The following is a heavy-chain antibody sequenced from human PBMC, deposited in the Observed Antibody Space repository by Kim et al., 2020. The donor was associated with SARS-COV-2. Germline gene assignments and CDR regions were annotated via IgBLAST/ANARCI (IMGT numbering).Heavy chain of an antibody. CDR3: ARHVPGIAVAETPFDY. CDR2: IYYSGST. CDR1: GGSISSSSYY. Sequence: SETLSLTCTVSGGSISSSSYYWGWIRQPPGKGLEWIGSIYYSGSTYYNPSLKSRVTISVDTSKNQFSLKLSSVTAADTAVYYCARHVPGIAVAETPFDYWGQGTLVTVSS. V-gene: IGHV4-39*01. J-gene: IGHJ4*02. D-gene: IGHD6-19*01.